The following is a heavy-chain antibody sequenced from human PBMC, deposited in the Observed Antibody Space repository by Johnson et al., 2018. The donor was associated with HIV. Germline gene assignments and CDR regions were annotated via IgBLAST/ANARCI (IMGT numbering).Heavy chain of an antibody. D-gene: IGHD1-26*01. CDR1: GFTFSDYY. CDR2: ISGSGNII. J-gene: IGHJ3*02. CDR3: AKDRVGATSPQAQNAFDI. V-gene: IGHV3-11*04. Sequence: QVQLVESGGGLVKPGGSLRLSCAASGFTFSDYYMTWIRQAPGKGLEWVSYISGSGNIIYYTDSLKGRFTISRDNAKNSLYLQMKSLRAEDTAVYYCAKDRVGATSPQAQNAFDIWGQGTMVTVSS.